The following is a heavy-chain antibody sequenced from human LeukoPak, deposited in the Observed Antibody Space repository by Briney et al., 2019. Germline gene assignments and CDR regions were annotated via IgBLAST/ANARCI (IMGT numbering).Heavy chain of an antibody. D-gene: IGHD6-6*01. V-gene: IGHV1-8*03. CDR1: GYTFTSYD. CDR3: ARGMTSSAYSSSSVVDY. J-gene: IGHJ4*02. CDR2: MNPNSGNT. Sequence: AAVKVSCKASGYTFTSYDINWVRQATGQGLEWMGWMNPNSGNTGYAQKFQGRVTITRNTSISTAYMELNSLRSEDTAVYYCARGMTSSAYSSSSVVDYRGQGTLVSVSS.